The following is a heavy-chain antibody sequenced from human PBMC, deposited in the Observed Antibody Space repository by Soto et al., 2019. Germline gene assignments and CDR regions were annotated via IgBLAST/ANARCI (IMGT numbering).Heavy chain of an antibody. CDR1: GYTFTSYD. CDR2: MNPNSGNT. V-gene: IGHV1-8*01. J-gene: IGHJ4*02. Sequence: QVQLVQSGAEVKKPGASVKVSCKASGYTFTSYDINWVRQATGQGLEWMGWMNPNSGNTGYAKKLQGRVTMTRKTSLRTAYMELSSLRSEYTAVYYCATEATTGGDAYWGQSTLVAVSS. CDR3: ATEATTGGDAY. D-gene: IGHD4-4*01.